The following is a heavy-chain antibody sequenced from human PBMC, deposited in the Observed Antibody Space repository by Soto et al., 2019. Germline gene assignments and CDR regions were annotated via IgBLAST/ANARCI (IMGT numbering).Heavy chain of an antibody. CDR2: IWYDGTNK. Sequence: QVQLVESGGGVVQPGRSLRLSCAASGFTFSSYGMHWVRQAPGKGLEWVAVIWYDGTNKYYADSVKGRFTISRDNSKNTLYLQMNSLRAEDTVVYYCARDRGAVAGTRYYYGMDVWGQGTTVTVSS. CDR1: GFTFSSYG. J-gene: IGHJ6*02. D-gene: IGHD6-13*01. V-gene: IGHV3-33*01. CDR3: ARDRGAVAGTRYYYGMDV.